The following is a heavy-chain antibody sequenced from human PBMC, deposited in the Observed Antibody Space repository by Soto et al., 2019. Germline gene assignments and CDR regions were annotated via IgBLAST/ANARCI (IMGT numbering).Heavy chain of an antibody. CDR1: GFSLSTSGVG. D-gene: IGHD6-19*01. CDR2: IYWDDDK. Sequence: SGPTLVNPTQTLTLTCTFSGFSLSTSGVGVGWIRQPPGKALEWLALIYWDDDKRYSPSLKSRLTITKDTSKNQVVLTMTNMDPVGTATYYCAHREGIAVAGTNNWFDPWGQGTLVTVSS. J-gene: IGHJ5*02. CDR3: AHREGIAVAGTNNWFDP. V-gene: IGHV2-5*02.